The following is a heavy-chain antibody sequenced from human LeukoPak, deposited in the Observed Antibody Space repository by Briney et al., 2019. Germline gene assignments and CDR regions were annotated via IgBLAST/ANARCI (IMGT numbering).Heavy chain of an antibody. CDR2: INPYNGYT. CDR3: ARDYSLNDFDY. Sequence: VASVKVSCKSSGYTFTDHFIHWVRQAPGQGLEWVGEINPYNGYTKYAWRLQGRVTMTRDTSISTAFMEVSRLTSDDTAVYYCARDYSLNDFDYWGQGNLVTVAS. CDR1: GYTFTDHF. D-gene: IGHD1-1*01. V-gene: IGHV1-2*02. J-gene: IGHJ4*02.